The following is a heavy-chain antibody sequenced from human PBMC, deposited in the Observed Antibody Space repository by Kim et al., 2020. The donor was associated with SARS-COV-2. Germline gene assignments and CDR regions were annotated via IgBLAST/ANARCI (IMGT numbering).Heavy chain of an antibody. CDR3: ASRLSGRYSFDY. V-gene: IGHV4-59*08. J-gene: IGHJ4*02. D-gene: IGHD1-26*01. CDR2: IYDSGGT. Sequence: SETLSLTCTVSGGSISSYYWTWIRQHPGKGLEWIGYIYDSGGTKYNPSLKSRVTISVDTSKNQFSLKLRSVTAADTAVYYCASRLSGRYSFDYWGQRTLVTISS. CDR1: GGSISSYY.